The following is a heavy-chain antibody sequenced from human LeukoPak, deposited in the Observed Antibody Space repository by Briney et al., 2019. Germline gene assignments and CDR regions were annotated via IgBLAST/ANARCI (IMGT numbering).Heavy chain of an antibody. Sequence: ASVKVSCKVSGYTLTELSMHWVRQAPGKGFEWMGGFDPEDGETTYAQKFQGRVTMTEDTSTDTAYMELSSLRSEDTAVYYCATDSRLWFGELLLSEWGQGTLVTVSS. D-gene: IGHD3-10*01. V-gene: IGHV1-24*01. CDR1: GYTLTELS. CDR2: FDPEDGET. J-gene: IGHJ4*02. CDR3: ATDSRLWFGELLLSE.